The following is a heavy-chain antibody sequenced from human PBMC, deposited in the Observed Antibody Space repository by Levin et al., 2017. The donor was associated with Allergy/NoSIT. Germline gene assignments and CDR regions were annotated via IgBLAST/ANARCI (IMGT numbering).Heavy chain of an antibody. V-gene: IGHV3-23*01. D-gene: IGHD1-26*01. CDR3: ARRTMGAAYYFDH. Sequence: PGGSLRLSCAASGFTFSNSAMSWVRQAPGKGLEWVSVIGGSGGGTFYADSVKGRFTISRDTSKNTLFLQMNSLRVDDTAVYYCARRTMGAAYYFDHWGQGTLVTVSS. CDR2: IGGSGGGT. J-gene: IGHJ4*02. CDR1: GFTFSNSA.